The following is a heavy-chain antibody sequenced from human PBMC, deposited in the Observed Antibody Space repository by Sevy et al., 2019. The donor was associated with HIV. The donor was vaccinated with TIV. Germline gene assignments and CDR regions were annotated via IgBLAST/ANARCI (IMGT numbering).Heavy chain of an antibody. CDR3: ARGPTGDYGSATYFDS. CDR2: SGAYNGNA. V-gene: IGHV1-18*01. D-gene: IGHD3-10*01. J-gene: IGHJ4*02. CDR1: GYTFASEG. Sequence: ASVKVSCKASGYTFASEGISWVRQAPGQGLEWMGWSGAYNGNANSAQKLQGRVTMTTDTSTGTAYMGLSSLRSDETAVYYCARGPTGDYGSATYFDSWGQGTLVTVSS.